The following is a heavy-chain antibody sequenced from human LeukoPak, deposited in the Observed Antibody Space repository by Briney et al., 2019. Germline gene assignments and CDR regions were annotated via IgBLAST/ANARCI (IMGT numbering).Heavy chain of an antibody. J-gene: IGHJ4*02. CDR1: GFTFSIYA. D-gene: IGHD3-22*01. CDR2: ITSRDGTT. CDR3: ARDRPNYYGSDGHYYRRDGDY. Sequence: GGSLRLSCAASGFTFSIYAMSWVRQTPGKGLEWVSSITSRDGTTYYADSVKGRLTISRDNSENTLYLQLNSLRAEDSAVYYCARDRPNYYGSDGHYYRRDGDYWGQGTLVTVSS. V-gene: IGHV3-23*01.